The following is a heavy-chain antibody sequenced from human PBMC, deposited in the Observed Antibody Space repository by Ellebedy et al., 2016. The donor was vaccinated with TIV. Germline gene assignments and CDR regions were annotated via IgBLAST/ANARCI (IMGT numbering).Heavy chain of an antibody. CDR2: TSGYNGDT. CDR3: TRGFYEKFDP. J-gene: IGHJ5*02. CDR1: GYTFTKYG. Sequence: ASVKVSCKASGYTFTKYGISWVRQAPGQGLEWMGWTSGYNGDTNYAQKFQGRVTMTTDTSTSTVYMELRSLSFDDTAVYYCTRGFYEKFDPWGQGTLVTVS. V-gene: IGHV1-18*04. D-gene: IGHD5/OR15-5a*01.